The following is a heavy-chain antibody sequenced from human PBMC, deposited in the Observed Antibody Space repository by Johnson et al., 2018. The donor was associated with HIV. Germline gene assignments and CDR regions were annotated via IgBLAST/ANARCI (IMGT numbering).Heavy chain of an antibody. CDR1: GFTFSDYA. CDR2: LSNTGLNT. V-gene: IGHV3-23*04. D-gene: IGHD5-18*01. CDR3: AKDRLAMGILDI. Sequence: VQLVESGGGVVRPGGSLKLSCAASGFTFSDYAMAWVRQAPGKGLQWLAELSNTGLNTYYADSVRGRFTISRDNSKNMLYLQVNSRRAEDTAINYCAKDRLAMGILDIWGQGTLVIVSS. J-gene: IGHJ3*02.